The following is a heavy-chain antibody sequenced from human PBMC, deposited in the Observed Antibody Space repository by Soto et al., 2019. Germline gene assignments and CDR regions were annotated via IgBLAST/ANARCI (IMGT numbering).Heavy chain of an antibody. Sequence: QEQLVESGGGVVQPGRSLRLSCAASGFTFSSYDMHWVRQAPGKGLEWAAVISYDGSNKYYADSVKGPFTISRDNSTNTLYLQMNSLRAEDTGVYYCARSWQSYYFDYWAQGPLVTVSS. V-gene: IGHV3-30-3*01. CDR3: ARSWQSYYFDY. CDR2: ISYDGSNK. CDR1: GFTFSSYD. J-gene: IGHJ4*02. D-gene: IGHD6-19*01.